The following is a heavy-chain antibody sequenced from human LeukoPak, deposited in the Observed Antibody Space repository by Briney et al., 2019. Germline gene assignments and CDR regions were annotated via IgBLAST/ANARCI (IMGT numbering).Heavy chain of an antibody. CDR3: ASPQRGRDNWNYC. Sequence: ASVKVSCKASGYTFTSYGISWVRQAPGQGLEWMGWISAYNGNTNYAQKLQGRVTITRNTSISTAYTELSSLRSEDTAVYYCASPQRGRDNWNYCWGQGTLVTVSS. V-gene: IGHV1-18*01. D-gene: IGHD1-7*01. J-gene: IGHJ4*02. CDR1: GYTFTSYG. CDR2: ISAYNGNT.